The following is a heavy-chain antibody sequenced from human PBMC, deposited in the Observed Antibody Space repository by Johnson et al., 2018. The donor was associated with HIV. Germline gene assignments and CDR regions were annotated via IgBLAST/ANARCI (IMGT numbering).Heavy chain of an antibody. D-gene: IGHD2-15*01. V-gene: IGHV3-20*04. J-gene: IGHJ3*01. CDR1: GFTFDDYG. CDR3: GREGGYCSGGSCYWAFDL. Sequence: VQLVESGGGLIQPGGSLRLSCAASGFTFDDYGMSWVRQAPGKGLAWVSGISWNGGSTGYADSVKGRFTISRDNAKNSLYLQINSLRAEDTPLSYCGREGGYCSGGSCYWAFDLWGQGTMVTVSS. CDR2: ISWNGGST.